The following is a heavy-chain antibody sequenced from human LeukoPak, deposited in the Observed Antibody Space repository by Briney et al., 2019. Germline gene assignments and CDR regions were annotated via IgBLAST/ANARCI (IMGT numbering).Heavy chain of an antibody. D-gene: IGHD1-1*01. CDR2: ISYNGGST. Sequence: PGGSLRLSCSASGFTFSSSAMHWVRQAPGRGLEYVSAISYNGGSTYYADSVKGRFTISRDNSKNTLDLQMSSLRAEDTAMYYCVKDHDRNWNDKGHLDYWGQGTLVTVSS. J-gene: IGHJ4*02. CDR3: VKDHDRNWNDKGHLDY. CDR1: GFTFSSSA. V-gene: IGHV3-64D*09.